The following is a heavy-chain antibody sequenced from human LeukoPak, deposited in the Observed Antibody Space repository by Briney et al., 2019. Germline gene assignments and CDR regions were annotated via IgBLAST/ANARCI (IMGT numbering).Heavy chain of an antibody. V-gene: IGHV3-74*03. CDR1: GFTFSSYW. D-gene: IGHD6-13*01. CDR2: INGDGSST. CDR3: ARHYDSSSWFDY. Sequence: GGSQRLSCAASGFTFSSYWMHWVRQAPGKGLVWLSGINGDGSSTTYADSVKGRFTISRDNVKNTLYLQMNSLRAEDTAVYYCARHYDSSSWFDYWGQGTLVTVSS. J-gene: IGHJ4*02.